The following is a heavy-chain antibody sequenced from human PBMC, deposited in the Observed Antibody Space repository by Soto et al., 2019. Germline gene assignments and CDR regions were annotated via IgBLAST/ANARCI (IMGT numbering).Heavy chain of an antibody. CDR2: ISAHNGNT. CDR1: GYTFTSYG. D-gene: IGHD1-1*01. Sequence: QVHLVQSGAEVKKPGASVKVSCKGSGYTFTSYGITWVRQAPGQGLEWMGWISAHNGNTNYAQRLQGRVTVTRDTSNSTAYMELRSMRSDDTAVYYCARGRYGDYWGHGALVTVSS. V-gene: IGHV1-18*01. CDR3: ARGRYGDY. J-gene: IGHJ4*01.